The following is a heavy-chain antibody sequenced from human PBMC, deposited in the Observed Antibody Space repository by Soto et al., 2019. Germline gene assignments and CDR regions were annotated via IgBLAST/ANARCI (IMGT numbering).Heavy chain of an antibody. V-gene: IGHV3-23*01. Sequence: GGSLRLSCAASGFTFSSYAMSWVRQAPGKGLEWVSAISGSGGSTYYADSVKGRFTISRDNSKNTLYLQMNSLRAEDTAVYYCAKVVVPPRWDPHLFGYFDYWGQGTLVTVSS. CDR2: ISGSGGST. CDR3: AKVVVPPRWDPHLFGYFDY. CDR1: GFTFSSYA. D-gene: IGHD2-15*01. J-gene: IGHJ4*02.